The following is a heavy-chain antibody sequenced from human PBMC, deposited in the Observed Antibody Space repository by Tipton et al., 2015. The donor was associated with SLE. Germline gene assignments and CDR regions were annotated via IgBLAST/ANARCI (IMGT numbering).Heavy chain of an antibody. D-gene: IGHD4-17*01. CDR2: ILYSGDT. J-gene: IGHJ4*02. CDR3: ARGDPDGDGGGIPGDY. Sequence: LRLSCTVSGGSITSHYWSWIRQPPGKGLEWIGNILYSGDTNYNPSLKSRVTISLDTSRKQFSLSLNSVTAADTAVYFCARGDPDGDGGGIPGDYWGQGTLVTVS. CDR1: GGSITSHY. V-gene: IGHV4-59*11.